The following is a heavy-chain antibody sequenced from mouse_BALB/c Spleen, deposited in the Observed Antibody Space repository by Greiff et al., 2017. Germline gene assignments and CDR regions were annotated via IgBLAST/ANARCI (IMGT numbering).Heavy chain of an antibody. D-gene: IGHD2-14*01. Sequence: VQLQQSGAELVKPGASVKLSCKASGYTFTSYYMYWVKQRPGQGLEWIGEINPSNGGTNFNEKFKSKATLTVDKSSSTAYMQLSSLTSEDSAVYYCTRYSAYYRYDDQAWFAYWGQGTLVTVSA. V-gene: IGHV1S81*02. J-gene: IGHJ3*01. CDR2: INPSNGGT. CDR1: GYTFTSYY. CDR3: TRYSAYYRYDDQAWFAY.